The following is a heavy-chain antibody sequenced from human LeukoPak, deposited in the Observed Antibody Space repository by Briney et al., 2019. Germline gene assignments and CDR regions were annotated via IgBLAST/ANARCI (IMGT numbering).Heavy chain of an antibody. V-gene: IGHV4-39*01. Sequence: SETLSPTCTVSGASISGRGYYWGWIRQPPGKSLGWSGSIYSSGSTYYNASPQSRVTISIETSKNQISLRLNYVTASDTAMYYCATSGGYDVIDYWGQRTLVTVSS. CDR3: ATSGGYDVIDY. CDR1: GASISGRGYY. J-gene: IGHJ4*02. CDR2: IYSSGST. D-gene: IGHD1-26*01.